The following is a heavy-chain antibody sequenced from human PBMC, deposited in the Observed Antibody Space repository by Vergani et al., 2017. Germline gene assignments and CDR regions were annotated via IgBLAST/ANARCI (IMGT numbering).Heavy chain of an antibody. D-gene: IGHD3-9*01. CDR2: VYDGGST. V-gene: IGHV4-39*07. J-gene: IGHJ4*02. CDR1: GGSIRGGNYY. Sequence: QLHLQESGPRLVKPSETLSLTCTVSGGSIRGGNYYWGWIRQPPGKGLEWIGSVYDGGSTYYNPSLESRVTISVDTSKNQFSLRLNSLTAADTAVYYCARRSGIVYDIFSGTQYFFDFWGQGTLVTVSS. CDR3: ARRSGIVYDIFSGTQYFFDF.